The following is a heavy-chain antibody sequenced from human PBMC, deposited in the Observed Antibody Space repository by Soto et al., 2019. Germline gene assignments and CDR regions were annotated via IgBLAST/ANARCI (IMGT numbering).Heavy chain of an antibody. V-gene: IGHV4-39*01. Sequence: QMQLQESGPGLVKPSETLSLTCTVSTGSISTTSYNWGWIRQSPGKGLEWIVTIYYTGSTSYNPSLKSRVTIAVDTSKNQFSLKQASVTAADTAVYYCARHGSFWGQGTLVIGSS. CDR3: ARHGSF. CDR1: TGSISTTSYN. CDR2: IYYTGST. J-gene: IGHJ4*02. D-gene: IGHD3-16*02.